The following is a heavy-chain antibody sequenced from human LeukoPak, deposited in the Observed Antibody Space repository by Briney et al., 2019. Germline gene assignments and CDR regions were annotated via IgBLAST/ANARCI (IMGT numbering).Heavy chain of an antibody. CDR1: GGSISSYY. J-gene: IGHJ4*02. V-gene: IGHV4-59*12. CDR3: ARASGWAAAGLDY. CDR2: MYYSGST. Sequence: SETLSLTCTVSGGSISSYYWSWIRQPPGKGLEWIGSMYYSGSTNYNPSLKSRVTISVDTSKKQFSLKLSSVTAADTAVYYCARASGWAAAGLDYWGQGTLVTVSS. D-gene: IGHD6-13*01.